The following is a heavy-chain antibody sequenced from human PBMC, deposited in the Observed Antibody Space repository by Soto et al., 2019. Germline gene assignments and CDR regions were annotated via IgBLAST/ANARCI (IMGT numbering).Heavy chain of an antibody. CDR2: AYYSGLT. D-gene: IGHD6-13*01. V-gene: IGHV4-39*01. J-gene: IGHJ6*02. CDR3: ARVPAEGLTVAGGMDV. CDR1: GGSIKTSTYY. Sequence: SETLSLTCLVSGGSIKTSTYYWGWIRQPPGKGLDGIGSAYYSGLTHYNPSFRSQVTIFVDTAKNQFSLKVSSVTAADAAVYYYARVPAEGLTVAGGMDVWGLGTTVTVAS.